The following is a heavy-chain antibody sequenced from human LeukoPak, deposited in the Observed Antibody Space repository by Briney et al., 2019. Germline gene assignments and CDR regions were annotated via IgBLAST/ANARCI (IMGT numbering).Heavy chain of an antibody. J-gene: IGHJ4*02. D-gene: IGHD4-17*01. CDR3: ARDKYGDYLLDY. Sequence: PSETLSLTCTVSGGSISSYYWSWIRQFPGKGLEWIGYIYYSGSTNYNPSLKSRVTISVDTSKSQFSLKLSSVTAADTAVYFCARDKYGDYLLDYWGQGTLVTISS. V-gene: IGHV4-59*01. CDR1: GGSISSYY. CDR2: IYYSGST.